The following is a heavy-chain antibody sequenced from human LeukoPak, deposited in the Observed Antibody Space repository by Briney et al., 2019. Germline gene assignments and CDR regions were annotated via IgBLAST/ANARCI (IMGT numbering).Heavy chain of an antibody. CDR2: INHSGST. V-gene: IGHV4-34*01. J-gene: IGHJ4*02. CDR1: GGSFSGYY. D-gene: IGHD5-12*01. Sequence: SETLSLTCAVYGGSFSGYYWSWNRQPPGKGLEWIGEINHSGSTNYNPSLKSRVTISVDTSKNQFSLKLSSVTAADTAVYYCARLRGYRYFDYWGQGTLVTVSS. CDR3: ARLRGYRYFDY.